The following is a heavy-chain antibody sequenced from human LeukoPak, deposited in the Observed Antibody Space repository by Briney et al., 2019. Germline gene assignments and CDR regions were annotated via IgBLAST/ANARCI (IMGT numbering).Heavy chain of an antibody. V-gene: IGHV4-59*01. D-gene: IGHD6-19*01. CDR1: GGSIGSYY. CDR2: IHYSGST. J-gene: IGHJ4*01. Sequence: SGTLSLTCTVSGGSIGSYYWNWIRQAPGKGLEWIGYIHYSGSTNHNSSLKSRVTISVDTSKNQYSLKLSSVTAADTAVYYCARDGVAGGLDYWGQGTLVTVSS. CDR3: ARDGVAGGLDY.